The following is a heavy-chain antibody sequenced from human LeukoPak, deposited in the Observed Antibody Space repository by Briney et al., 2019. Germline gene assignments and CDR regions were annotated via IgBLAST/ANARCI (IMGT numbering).Heavy chain of an antibody. V-gene: IGHV4-59*01. CDR1: GGSISSYY. CDR3: ARGRSYYTPPHYYYYYMDV. CDR2: IYYSGST. D-gene: IGHD1-26*01. Sequence: SETLSLTCTVSGGSISSYYWSWIRQPPGKGLEWIGYIYYSGSTNYNPSLKSRVTISVDTSKNQFSLKLSSVTAADTAVYYCARGRSYYTPPHYYYYYMDVWGKGTTVTVSS. J-gene: IGHJ6*03.